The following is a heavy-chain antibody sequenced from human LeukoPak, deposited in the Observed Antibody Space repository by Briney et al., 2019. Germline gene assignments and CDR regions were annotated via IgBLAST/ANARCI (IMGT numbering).Heavy chain of an antibody. J-gene: IGHJ4*02. D-gene: IGHD3-3*01. V-gene: IGHV1-2*02. Sequence: ASVTVSCKASGYTFTGYYMHWVRQAPGQGLEWMGWINPNSGDTNYAQKCQGRVTTTRDTSISTTYIELGRLRSDDTAVYYCARAPWSGYSVFDYWGQGTLVTVSS. CDR3: ARAPWSGYSVFDY. CDR2: INPNSGDT. CDR1: GYTFTGYY.